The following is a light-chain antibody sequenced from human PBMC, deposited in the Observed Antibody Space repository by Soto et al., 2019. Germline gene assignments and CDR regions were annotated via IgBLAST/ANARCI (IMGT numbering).Light chain of an antibody. CDR3: MQALQTPA. CDR1: QSLQHSNGYNY. V-gene: IGKV2-28*01. CDR2: LAS. J-gene: IGKJ1*01. Sequence: DIVMTQSPLSLPVTPGEPASISCRSSQSLQHSNGYNYLDWYVQKPGQSPQILIYLASNRAFGVPERLSGSGSGTYFTLKISRVEAEDVGNYYCMQALQTPAFGQGTKLEIK.